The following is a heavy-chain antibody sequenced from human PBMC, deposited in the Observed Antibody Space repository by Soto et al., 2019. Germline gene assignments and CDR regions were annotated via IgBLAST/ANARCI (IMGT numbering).Heavy chain of an antibody. V-gene: IGHV4-30-4*02. J-gene: IGHJ4*02. Sequence: PSETLSLTCTVSGGSITSGDYYWSCIRQAAGKGLEWIGYIYYTGGSYYNPSLKSRATMSVDVSKNQFSLQLTSVTSSDTAVYYCVGTGTTDDFWGQGRLVTVSS. CDR1: GGSITSGDYY. CDR2: IYYTGGS. CDR3: VGTGTTDDF. D-gene: IGHD1-1*01.